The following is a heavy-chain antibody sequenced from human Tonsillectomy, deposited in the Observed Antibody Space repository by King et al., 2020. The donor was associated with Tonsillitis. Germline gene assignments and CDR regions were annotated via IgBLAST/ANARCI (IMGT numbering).Heavy chain of an antibody. CDR1: GYTFSHYG. Sequence: VQLVESGAEVKKPGASVKVSCKASGYTFSHYGISWVRQAPGQGLEWMGWISAYNGNTNYAQKLQGRVTMTTDTSTSTAYLELRSLRSDDTAVYYCARDLLLAVAGIWTFDYWGQGTLVTVSS. CDR2: ISAYNGNT. V-gene: IGHV1-18*04. J-gene: IGHJ4*02. D-gene: IGHD6-19*01. CDR3: ARDLLLAVAGIWTFDY.